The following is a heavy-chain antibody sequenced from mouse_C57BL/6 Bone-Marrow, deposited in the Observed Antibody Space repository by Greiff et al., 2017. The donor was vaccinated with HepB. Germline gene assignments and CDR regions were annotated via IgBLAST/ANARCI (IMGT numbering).Heavy chain of an antibody. V-gene: IGHV7-1*01. CDR3: ARDASDGYFPMDY. J-gene: IGHJ4*01. D-gene: IGHD2-3*01. CDR1: GFTFSDFY. Sequence: EVQLQESGGGLVQSGRSLRLSCATSGFTFSDFYMEWVRQAPGKGLEWIAASRNKANDYTTEYSASVKGRFIVSRDTSQSILYLQMNALRAEDTAIYYCARDASDGYFPMDYWGQGTSVTVSS. CDR2: SRNKANDYTT.